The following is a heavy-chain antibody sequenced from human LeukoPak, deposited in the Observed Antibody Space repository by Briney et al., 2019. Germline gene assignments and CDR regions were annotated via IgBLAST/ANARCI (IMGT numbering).Heavy chain of an antibody. V-gene: IGHV4-39*01. CDR1: GVSINSSSYF. CDR3: AKSGGYGLIDY. CDR2: IYSSGST. D-gene: IGHD6-25*01. J-gene: IGHJ4*01. Sequence: PSETLSLNCNVSGVSINSSSYFWRGIRQPPGKGLEWIGSIYSSGSTYYKSSLKSRVTISIDTSKNQGSLKMSTVTAADTAVYYCAKSGGYGLIDYWGQGTLVTVSS.